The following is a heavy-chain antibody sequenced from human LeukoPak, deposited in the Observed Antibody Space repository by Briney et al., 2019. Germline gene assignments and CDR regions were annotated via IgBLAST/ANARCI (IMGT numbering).Heavy chain of an antibody. CDR3: ARTTEGYAGGPGYSYYYYMDV. CDR2: IYYSGST. D-gene: IGHD5-12*01. CDR1: GGSISSYY. V-gene: IGHV4-59*01. Sequence: SETLSLTCTVSGGSISSYYWSWIRQPPGKGLEWIGYIYYSGSTNYNPSLKSRVTISVDTSKNQFSLKLSSVIAADTAVYYCARTTEGYAGGPGYSYYYYMDVWGKGTTVTISS. J-gene: IGHJ6*03.